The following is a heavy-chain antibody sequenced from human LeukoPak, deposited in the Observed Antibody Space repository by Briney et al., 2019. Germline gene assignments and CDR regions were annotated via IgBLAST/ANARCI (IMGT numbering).Heavy chain of an antibody. CDR3: GMSGDRVPLQDDVFDV. J-gene: IGHJ3*01. Sequence: GEPLKISCKDSGYSFTSHCIGWVRQMHGKGLEWMGIIYPGDSGPTYSPSFQGQVTISVDKSITTAYLQWSSLQASDTAMYYCGMSGDRVPLQDDVFDVWGQGTMVTVST. D-gene: IGHD1-26*01. CDR1: GYSFTSHC. V-gene: IGHV5-51*01. CDR2: IYPGDSGP.